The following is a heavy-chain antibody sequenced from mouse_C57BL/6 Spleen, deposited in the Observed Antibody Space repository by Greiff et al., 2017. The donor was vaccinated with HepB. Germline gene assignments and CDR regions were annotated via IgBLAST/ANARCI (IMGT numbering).Heavy chain of an antibody. CDR3: TTSGGDYDGNWYFDV. V-gene: IGHV14-4*01. CDR1: GFNIKDDY. CDR2: IDPENGDT. Sequence: EVQLQQSGAELVRPGASVKLSCTASGFNIKDDYMHWVKQRPEQGLEWIGWIDPENGDTEYASKVQGKATITADTSSNTAYLQLSSLTSEDTAVYYCTTSGGDYDGNWYFDVWGTGTTVTVSS. D-gene: IGHD2-4*01. J-gene: IGHJ1*03.